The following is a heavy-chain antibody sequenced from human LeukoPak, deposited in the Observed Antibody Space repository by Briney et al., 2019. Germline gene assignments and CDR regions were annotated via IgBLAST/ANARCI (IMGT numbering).Heavy chain of an antibody. D-gene: IGHD6-6*01. CDR1: GFIFNNYI. Sequence: PGGSLRLSCAVSGFIFNNYIMNWVRRAPGKGLEWVSSITGSGSFVYYADSVKGRFTISRDNAKNSLFLQMNSLRAEDTAVYYCARDSSGPWFDPWGQGTLVTVSS. CDR3: ARDSSGPWFDP. J-gene: IGHJ5*02. V-gene: IGHV3-21*01. CDR2: ITGSGSFV.